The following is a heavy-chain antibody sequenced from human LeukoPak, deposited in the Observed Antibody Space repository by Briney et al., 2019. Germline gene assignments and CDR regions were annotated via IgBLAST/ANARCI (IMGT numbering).Heavy chain of an antibody. CDR2: ISGSGGST. D-gene: IGHD1-7*01. Sequence: GGSLRLSCAASGFTFSSYAMSWVRQAPGKGLEWVSAISGSGGSTYYADSVKGRFTISRDNSKNTLYLQMGSLRAEDMAVYYCARAPELHDAFDIWGQGTMVTVSS. V-gene: IGHV3-23*01. CDR3: ARAPELHDAFDI. J-gene: IGHJ3*02. CDR1: GFTFSSYA.